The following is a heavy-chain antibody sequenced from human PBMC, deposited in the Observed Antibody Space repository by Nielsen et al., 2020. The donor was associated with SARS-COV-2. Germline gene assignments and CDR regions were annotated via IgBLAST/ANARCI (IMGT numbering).Heavy chain of an antibody. CDR1: GGSISSYY. D-gene: IGHD3-16*01. CDR3: AREGETTGAFDI. J-gene: IGHJ3*02. V-gene: IGHV4-59*13. CDR2: IYYSGST. Sequence: ESLKISCTVSGGSISSYYWSWIRQPPGKGLEWIGYIYYSGSTNYNPSLKSRVTISVDTSKNQFSLKLSSVTAADTAVYYCAREGETTGAFDIWGQGTMVTVSS.